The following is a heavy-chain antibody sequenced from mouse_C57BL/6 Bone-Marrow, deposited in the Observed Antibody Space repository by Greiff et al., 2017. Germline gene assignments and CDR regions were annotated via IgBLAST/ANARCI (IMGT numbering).Heavy chain of an antibody. D-gene: IGHD1-3*01. CDR3: ARDNSWYFDV. CDR2: ISDGGSYT. Sequence: VQLKQSGGGLVKPGGSLKLSCAASGFTFSSYAMSWVRQTPEKRLEWVATISDGGSYTYYPDNVKGRFTISRDNAKNNLYLQMSHLKSEDTAMYYCARDNSWYFDVWGTGTTVTASS. V-gene: IGHV5-4*01. J-gene: IGHJ1*03. CDR1: GFTFSSYA.